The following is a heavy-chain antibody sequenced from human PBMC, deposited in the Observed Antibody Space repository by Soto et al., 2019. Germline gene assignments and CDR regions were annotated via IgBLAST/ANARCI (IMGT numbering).Heavy chain of an antibody. D-gene: IGHD2-2*01. V-gene: IGHV3-21*01. J-gene: IGHJ4*02. Sequence: ALRLSCTVSGFAFNNYGINWVRQAPGKGLEWVSSISKSDYTYYSDSVKGRFTISRDNAKNSVSLQMNTLRVEDTAVYYCAREDSIIIPAVSDFWGQGTLVTVSS. CDR1: GFAFNNYG. CDR2: ISKSDYT. CDR3: AREDSIIIPAVSDF.